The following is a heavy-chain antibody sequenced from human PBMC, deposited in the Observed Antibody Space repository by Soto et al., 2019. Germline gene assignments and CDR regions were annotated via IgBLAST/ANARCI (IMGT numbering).Heavy chain of an antibody. CDR3: AKVPYDFWSGYYPPLYFDY. J-gene: IGHJ4*02. Sequence: EVQLLESGGGLVQPGGSLRLSCAASGFTFSSYVMSWVRQAPGKGLEWVSGISGSGGSTYYADSVKGRFTISRDNSKKTLYLQMNSLRAEDTAVYYCAKVPYDFWSGYYPPLYFDYWGQGTLVTVSS. CDR2: ISGSGGST. V-gene: IGHV3-23*01. CDR1: GFTFSSYV. D-gene: IGHD3-3*01.